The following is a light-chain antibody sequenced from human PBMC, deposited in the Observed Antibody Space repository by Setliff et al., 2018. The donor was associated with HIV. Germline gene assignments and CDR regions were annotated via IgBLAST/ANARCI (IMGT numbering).Light chain of an antibody. J-gene: IGLJ1*01. V-gene: IGLV2-14*01. CDR3: SSYRGGSTLFV. Sequence: QSVLTQPASVSGSPGQSITIFCTGTRSDVGAYNYVSWYQQHPGKAPKLIIYEVSSRPSGVSSRFSGSKSGNTASLTISGLQAEDEADYFCSSYRGGSTLFVLGPGTKVTVL. CDR1: RSDVGAYNY. CDR2: EVS.